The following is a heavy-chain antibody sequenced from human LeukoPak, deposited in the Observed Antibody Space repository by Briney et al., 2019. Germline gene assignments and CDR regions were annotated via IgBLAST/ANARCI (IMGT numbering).Heavy chain of an antibody. CDR3: ARGSALTGYYGG. J-gene: IGHJ4*02. V-gene: IGHV3-21*03. CDR2: ISSSSSYI. Sequence: GGSLRLSCAASGFTFSSYSMNWVRHAPGKGLDWVSSISSSSSYIYYADSVKGRFTISRDNAKNSLYLQMNSLRAEDTAVYYCARGSALTGYYGGWGQGTLVTVSS. D-gene: IGHD3-9*01. CDR1: GFTFSSYS.